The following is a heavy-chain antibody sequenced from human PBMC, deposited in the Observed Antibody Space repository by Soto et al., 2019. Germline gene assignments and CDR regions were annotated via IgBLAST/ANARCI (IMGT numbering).Heavy chain of an antibody. V-gene: IGHV3-23*01. CDR1: GFTFSSYA. CDR2: ISGSGGST. CDR3: AKDRITGTKGVNWFDP. J-gene: IGHJ5*02. D-gene: IGHD1-7*01. Sequence: GGSLRLSCAASGFTFSSYAMSWVRQAPGKGLEWVSAISGSGGSTYYADSVKGRFTISRDNSKNTLYLQMNSLRAEDTAVYYCAKDRITGTKGVNWFDPWGQGTLVTVSS.